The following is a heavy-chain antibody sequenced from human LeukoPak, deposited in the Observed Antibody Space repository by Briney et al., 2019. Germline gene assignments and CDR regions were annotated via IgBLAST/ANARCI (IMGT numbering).Heavy chain of an antibody. J-gene: IGHJ3*02. CDR3: ARVLASSSRAFDI. Sequence: PSETLSLTCTVSGGSISSYYWSWIRQPPGKGLEWIGYIYYSGSTNYNPSLKSRVTISVDTSKNQFSLKLSSVTAADTAVYYCARVLASSSRAFDIWGQGTMVTVSS. CDR1: GGSISSYY. D-gene: IGHD6-6*01. CDR2: IYYSGST. V-gene: IGHV4-59*01.